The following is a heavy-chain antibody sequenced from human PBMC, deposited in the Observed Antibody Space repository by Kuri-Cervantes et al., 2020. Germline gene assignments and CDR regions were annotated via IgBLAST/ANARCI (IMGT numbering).Heavy chain of an antibody. J-gene: IGHJ4*02. CDR1: GFTFDDYA. CDR3: ARAFYGSGSSPFAY. CDR2: ISWNSGSI. D-gene: IGHD3-10*01. Sequence: SLKISCAASGFTFDDYAMHWVRQAPGKGLEWVSGISWNSGSIGYADSVKGRFTISRDNAKNSLYLQMNSLRAEDTALYYCARAFYGSGSSPFAYWGQGTLVTVSS. V-gene: IGHV3-9*01.